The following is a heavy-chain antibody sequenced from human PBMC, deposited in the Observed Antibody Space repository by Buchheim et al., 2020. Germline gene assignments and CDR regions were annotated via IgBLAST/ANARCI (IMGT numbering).Heavy chain of an antibody. V-gene: IGHV3-48*03. CDR3: ARDRTFDY. J-gene: IGHJ4*02. CDR2: INSGGGII. Sequence: EVQLVESGGGLVQPGGSLRLSCAASGFTFSSYEMNWVRQAPGKGLEWISYINSGGGIIHYADSVKGRFTISRYNAKNLLYLQMNSLRAEDTGIYYCARDRTFDYWGQGTL. CDR1: GFTFSSYE.